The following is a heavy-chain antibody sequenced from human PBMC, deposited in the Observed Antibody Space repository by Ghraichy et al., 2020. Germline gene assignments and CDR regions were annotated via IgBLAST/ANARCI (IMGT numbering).Heavy chain of an antibody. D-gene: IGHD2-2*01. J-gene: IGHJ2*01. Sequence: LSLTCAASGFTVSSNYISWVRQAPGKGLEWVSVIYTGGSTNYADFVKGRFAISRDIYMNTLYLQMNSLRAEDTAVYYCARGYCGSTTCYGWYFDLWGRGTLVTVSS. CDR2: IYTGGST. CDR3: ARGYCGSTTCYGWYFDL. CDR1: GFTVSSNY. V-gene: IGHV3-53*01.